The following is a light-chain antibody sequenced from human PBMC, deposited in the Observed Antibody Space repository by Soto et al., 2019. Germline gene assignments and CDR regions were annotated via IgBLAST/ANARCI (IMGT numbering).Light chain of an antibody. CDR2: EVS. J-gene: IGLJ1*01. Sequence: QSALTQPASVSGSPGQSITISCTGTSSDVGGYNYVSWYQQHPGKAPKLMIYEVSNRPSGVSNRFSGSKSGNTASLTISGLQAEDEGDYYCSSYTSSRAYVFGIGTKLTVL. V-gene: IGLV2-14*01. CDR1: SSDVGGYNY. CDR3: SSYTSSRAYV.